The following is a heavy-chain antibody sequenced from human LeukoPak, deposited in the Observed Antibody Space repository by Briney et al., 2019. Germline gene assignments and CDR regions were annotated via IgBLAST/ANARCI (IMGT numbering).Heavy chain of an antibody. D-gene: IGHD6-13*01. CDR3: AKGPPEPRWRGGEQLFNIYY. J-gene: IGHJ4*02. CDR1: GFTFSSYA. CDR2: ISGSGGST. Sequence: PGGSLRLSCAASGFTFSSYAMSWVRQAPGKGLEWVSAISGSGGSTYYADSVKGRFTISRDNSKNTLYLQMNSLRAEDTAVYYCAKGPPEPRWRGGEQLFNIYYWGQGTLVTVSS. V-gene: IGHV3-23*01.